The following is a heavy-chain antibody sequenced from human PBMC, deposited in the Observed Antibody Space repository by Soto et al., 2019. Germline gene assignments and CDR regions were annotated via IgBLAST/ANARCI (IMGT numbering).Heavy chain of an antibody. V-gene: IGHV3-7*01. Sequence: PGGSPRLSCAASGFTLSSYWMNWVRQAPGKGLEWVANIKQDGYEKYYVDSVRGRFFISRDNAKNSLYLQLNSLRAEDTAVYYCARDADASGWYHYGMDVWGQGTLVTVSS. D-gene: IGHD6-19*01. J-gene: IGHJ6*02. CDR1: GFTLSSYW. CDR2: IKQDGYEK. CDR3: ARDADASGWYHYGMDV.